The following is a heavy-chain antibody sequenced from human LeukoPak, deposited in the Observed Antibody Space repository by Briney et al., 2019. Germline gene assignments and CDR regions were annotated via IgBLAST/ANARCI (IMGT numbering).Heavy chain of an antibody. V-gene: IGHV4-4*07. D-gene: IGHD3-3*01. CDR3: ARRLHDYDFWSGYFL. J-gene: IGHJ1*01. Sequence: SETLSLTCTVSGGSINSYYWSWIRQPAGKGLEWIGRVYTSGSTNYNPSLKSRVTISVDTSKNQFSLKLSSVTAADTAVYYCARRLHDYDFWSGYFLWGQGTLVTVSS. CDR1: GGSINSYY. CDR2: VYTSGST.